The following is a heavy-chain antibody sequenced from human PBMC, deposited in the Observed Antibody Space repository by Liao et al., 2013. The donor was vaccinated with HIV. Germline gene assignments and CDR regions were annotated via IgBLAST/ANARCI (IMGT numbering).Heavy chain of an antibody. CDR1: GGSINDYY. V-gene: IGHV4-4*07. CDR2: VYVSGNT. CDR3: ARVSTVASYYYYYMDV. Sequence: QVQLQESGPGLVKPSETLSLTCSVSGGSINDYYWAWIRQPAGKGLEYIGRVYVSGNTNYNPSLKSRVTMSVDTSKNQFSLKLSSVTAADTAVYYCARVSTVASYYYYYMDVWGKGTTVTVSS. J-gene: IGHJ6*03. D-gene: IGHD4-23*01.